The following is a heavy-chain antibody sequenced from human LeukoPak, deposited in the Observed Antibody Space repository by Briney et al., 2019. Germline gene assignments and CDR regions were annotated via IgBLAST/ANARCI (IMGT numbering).Heavy chain of an antibody. V-gene: IGHV4-59*08. CDR3: ARHASDYVWGSYRYPNWFDP. D-gene: IGHD3-16*02. Sequence: SETLSLTCTVSGGSLSSYYWSWIRQPPGKGLEWIGYIYYSGSTNYNPSLKSRVTISVDTSKNQFSLKLSSVTAADTAVYYCARHASDYVWGSYRYPNWFDPWGQGTLVTVSS. CDR1: GGSLSSYY. J-gene: IGHJ5*02. CDR2: IYYSGST.